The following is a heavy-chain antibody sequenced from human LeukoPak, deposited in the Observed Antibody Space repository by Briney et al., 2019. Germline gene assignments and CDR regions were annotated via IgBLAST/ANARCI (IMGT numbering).Heavy chain of an antibody. CDR2: IGTSGTII. CDR1: GFTFSSYE. J-gene: IGHJ4*02. V-gene: IGHV3-48*03. Sequence: PGGSLRLSCVASGFTFSSYEMNWVRQAPGKGLEWVSYIGTSGTIIYYADSVKGRFTISRDNAKNSLYLQMNSLRAEDTAVYYCARDPPGTVSFDYWGQGTLVTVSS. CDR3: ARDPPGTVSFDY. D-gene: IGHD3/OR15-3a*01.